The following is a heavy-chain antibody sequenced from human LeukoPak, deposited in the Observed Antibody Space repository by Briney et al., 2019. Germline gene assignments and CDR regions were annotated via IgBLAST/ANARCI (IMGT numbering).Heavy chain of an antibody. D-gene: IGHD2-21*02. CDR3: ARSYCGGDCYWTIDY. Sequence: ASVKVSCKASGYTFTGYYMHWVRQAPGQGLTWMGWINPNTGVTNYAQKFQGRVTMTRATSINTAYMELDRLTSDDTAIYYCARSYCGGDCYWTIDYWGQGALVTVSS. CDR2: INPNTGVT. V-gene: IGHV1-2*02. CDR1: GYTFTGYY. J-gene: IGHJ4*02.